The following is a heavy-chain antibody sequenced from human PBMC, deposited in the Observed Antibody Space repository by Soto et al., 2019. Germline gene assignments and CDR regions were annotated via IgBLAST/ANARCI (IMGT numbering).Heavy chain of an antibody. CDR2: IYYSGST. CDR1: GGSISSSSYD. Sequence: SETLSLTCTVSGGSISSSSYDWGWIRQPPGKGLEWIGSIYYSGSTYYNPSLKSRVTISVDTSKNQFSLKLSSVTAADTAVYYCANTVGYNSSWYRHWGQGTLVTVSS. CDR3: ANTVGYNSSWYRH. D-gene: IGHD6-13*01. J-gene: IGHJ4*02. V-gene: IGHV4-39*01.